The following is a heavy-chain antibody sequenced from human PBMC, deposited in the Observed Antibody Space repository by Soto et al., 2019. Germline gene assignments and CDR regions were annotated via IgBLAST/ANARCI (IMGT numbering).Heavy chain of an antibody. CDR2: IDPSDSYT. CDR1: GYSFTSYW. D-gene: IGHD3-22*01. V-gene: IGHV5-10-1*01. Sequence: GESLKISCKGSGYSFTSYWISWVRQMPGKGLEWMGRIDPSDSYTNYSPSFQGHVTISADKSISTAYLQWSSLKASDTAMYYCASPYYYDSSGYSAYYYYYGMDVWGQGTTVTVSS. CDR3: ASPYYYDSSGYSAYYYYYGMDV. J-gene: IGHJ6*02.